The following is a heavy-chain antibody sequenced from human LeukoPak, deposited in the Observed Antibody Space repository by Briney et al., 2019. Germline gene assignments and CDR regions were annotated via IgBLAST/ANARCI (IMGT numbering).Heavy chain of an antibody. Sequence: SETLSLTCTVSGGSIGSYYWSWIRQPPGKGLEWIGFIYYTGGTNYNSSLKSRATISLDTSKNQFSLRLSSMTAADTAVYFCARCGYSYGTGYHFDSWGQGTLVTVSS. CDR2: IYYTGGT. D-gene: IGHD5-18*01. CDR1: GGSIGSYY. J-gene: IGHJ4*02. CDR3: ARCGYSYGTGYHFDS. V-gene: IGHV4-59*13.